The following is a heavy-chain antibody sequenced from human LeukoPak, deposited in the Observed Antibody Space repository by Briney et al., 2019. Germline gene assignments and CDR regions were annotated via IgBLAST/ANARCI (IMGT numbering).Heavy chain of an antibody. J-gene: IGHJ4*02. V-gene: IGHV3-21*01. Sequence: GGSLRLSCAASGXTSSTYTMNWVRQVPGKGLEWVSSISSSSTYIYYAGSVQGRFTISRANATNSLYLQMNSLRAEDTAVYYCAREGRSSGWYYFDYWGQGTLVTVSS. CDR1: GXTSSTYT. D-gene: IGHD6-19*01. CDR2: ISSSSTYI. CDR3: AREGRSSGWYYFDY.